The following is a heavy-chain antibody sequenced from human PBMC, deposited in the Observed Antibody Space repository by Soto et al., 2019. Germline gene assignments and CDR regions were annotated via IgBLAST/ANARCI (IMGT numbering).Heavy chain of an antibody. Sequence: PWGSLRLSCAASGFTFISYAMSWVRQAPGKGLEWVSGISGSGGSTYYADSVKGRFTISRDDSKNTLYLQMNSLRAEDTAIFYCARDPFGYYVNYFDNWGQGTLVTVSS. CDR3: ARDPFGYYVNYFDN. D-gene: IGHD1-26*01. J-gene: IGHJ4*02. V-gene: IGHV3-23*01. CDR2: ISGSGGST. CDR1: GFTFISYA.